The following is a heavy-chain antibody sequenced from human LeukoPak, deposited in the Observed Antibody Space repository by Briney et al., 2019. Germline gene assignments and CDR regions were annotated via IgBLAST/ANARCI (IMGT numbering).Heavy chain of an antibody. CDR2: INHSGST. J-gene: IGHJ4*02. CDR1: GYSISSGYY. Sequence: SETLSLSCIVSGYSISSGYYWGWIRQPPGKGLEWIGEINHSGSTNYNPSLKGRFTIPGDTPKNHFSLKLTSVTAADTALYYCARRSRFAYVGPKGVDFDYWGQGTLVTVSS. V-gene: IGHV4-38-2*02. D-gene: IGHD1-26*01. CDR3: ARRSRFAYVGPKGVDFDY.